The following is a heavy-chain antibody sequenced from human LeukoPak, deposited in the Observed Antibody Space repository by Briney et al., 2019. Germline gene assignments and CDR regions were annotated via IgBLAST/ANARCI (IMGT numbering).Heavy chain of an antibody. CDR3: AKDPTKAGVLYYFDY. V-gene: IGHV3-30*18. J-gene: IGHJ4*02. CDR1: GFSFSDSG. D-gene: IGHD6-13*01. CDR2: ISYDGGKI. Sequence: GGSLRLSCAASGFSFSDSGMHWVRQAPGKGLEWVAVISYDGGKIYYADPVKGRFTISRDNPKNTLYLQVNSLRTEDTAVYYCAKDPTKAGVLYYFDYWGQGTLVTVSS.